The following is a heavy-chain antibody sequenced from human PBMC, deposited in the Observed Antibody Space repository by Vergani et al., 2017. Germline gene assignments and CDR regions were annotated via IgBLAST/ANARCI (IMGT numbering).Heavy chain of an antibody. CDR3: ARGGPYNWVNGRWLDP. Sequence: QEQLVESGGGMVQPGSSLRLSCAASDSTFRRYYYHWVRQVPVKGLEWLALISSDGRDKFYAASVKVRLTISRDNYKNTLSLKLSGLRPDDTSIYYCARGGPYNWVNGRWLDPWGQGTLVTVSS. CDR1: DSTFRRYY. V-gene: IGHV3-30-3*01. J-gene: IGHJ5*02. CDR2: ISSDGRDK. D-gene: IGHD1-20*01.